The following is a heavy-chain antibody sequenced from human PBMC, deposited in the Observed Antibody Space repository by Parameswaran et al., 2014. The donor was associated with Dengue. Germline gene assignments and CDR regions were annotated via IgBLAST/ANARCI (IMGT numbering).Heavy chain of an antibody. D-gene: IGHD6-19*01. J-gene: IGHJ3*02. V-gene: IGHV4-34*01. CDR3: ARELSVAGPEDGDAFDI. Sequence: RWIRQPPGKGLEWIGEINHSGGTDYNPSLKSRVTISVDTSKNQFSLKLSSVTAADTAVYYCARELSVAGPEDGDAFDIWGQGTMVTVSS. CDR2: INHSGGT.